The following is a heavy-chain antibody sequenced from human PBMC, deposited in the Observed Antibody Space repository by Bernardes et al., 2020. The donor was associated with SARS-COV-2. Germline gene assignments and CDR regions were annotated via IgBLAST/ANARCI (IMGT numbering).Heavy chain of an antibody. CDR2: ISAYNGNT. J-gene: IGHJ6*02. D-gene: IGHD3-3*01. CDR3: ARDLGFWSGYYYYGMDV. Sequence: ASVEVSCEASGYTFTSYGISWVRQSPGQGLEWMGWISAYNGNTNYAQKLQGRVTMTTDTSTSTAYMELRSLRSDDTAVYYCARDLGFWSGYYYYGMDVWGQGTTVTVSS. V-gene: IGHV1-18*01. CDR1: GYTFTSYG.